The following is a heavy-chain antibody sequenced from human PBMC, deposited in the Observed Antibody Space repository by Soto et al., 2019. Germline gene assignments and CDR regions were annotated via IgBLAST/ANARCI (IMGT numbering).Heavy chain of an antibody. Sequence: SVKVSCKASGGTFSSYAISWVRQAPGQGLEWMGGIIPIFGTANYAQKFQGRVTITADESTSTAYMELSSLRSEDTAAYYCARAIGEDTAMVTDYYYYGMDVWGQGTTVTVSS. CDR2: IIPIFGTA. D-gene: IGHD5-18*01. CDR1: GGTFSSYA. J-gene: IGHJ6*02. V-gene: IGHV1-69*13. CDR3: ARAIGEDTAMVTDYYYYGMDV.